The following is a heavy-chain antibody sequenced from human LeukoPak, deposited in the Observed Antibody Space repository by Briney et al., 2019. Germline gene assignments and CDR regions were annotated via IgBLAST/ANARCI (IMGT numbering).Heavy chain of an antibody. J-gene: IGHJ5*02. Sequence: PSETLSLTCTVSGGSISSYYWSWIRQPPGKELEWIGYIYTSGSTNYNPSLKSRVTISVDTSKNQFSLKLSSVTAADTAVYYCARRVMGGRRYYDSSGSPRGWFDPWGQGTLVTVSS. CDR1: GGSISSYY. V-gene: IGHV4-4*09. CDR2: IYTSGST. D-gene: IGHD3-22*01. CDR3: ARRVMGGRRYYDSSGSPRGWFDP.